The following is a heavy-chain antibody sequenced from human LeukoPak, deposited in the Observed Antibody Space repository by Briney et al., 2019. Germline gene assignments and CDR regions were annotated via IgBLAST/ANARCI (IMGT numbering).Heavy chain of an antibody. D-gene: IGHD1-14*01. CDR1: GLTFSTYS. Sequence: GGSLRLSCGASGLTFSTYSMNWVRQAPGKGLEWVSYISSDSGTIYYADSVKGRFTISRDNAKNSLYLQMNSLRAEDTAVYYCARAAQPRFDPWGQGTLVTVSS. CDR3: ARAAQPRFDP. V-gene: IGHV3-48*01. CDR2: ISSDSGTI. J-gene: IGHJ5*02.